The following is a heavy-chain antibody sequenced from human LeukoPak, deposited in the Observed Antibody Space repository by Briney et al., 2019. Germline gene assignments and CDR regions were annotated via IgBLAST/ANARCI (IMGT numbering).Heavy chain of an antibody. CDR1: GFTFSSYG. CDR2: ISYDGSNK. D-gene: IGHD3-10*01. Sequence: GGSLRLSCAASGFTFSSYGMHWVRQAPGKGLEWVAVISYDGSNKYYADSVKGRFTISRDNSKNTLYLQMNSLRAEDTAVYYCARDGSKKSMVRGGTRGNFDYWGQGTLVTVSS. J-gene: IGHJ4*02. CDR3: ARDGSKKSMVRGGTRGNFDY. V-gene: IGHV3-30*03.